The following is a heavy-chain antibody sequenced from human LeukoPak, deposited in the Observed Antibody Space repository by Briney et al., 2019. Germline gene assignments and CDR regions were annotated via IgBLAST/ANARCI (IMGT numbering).Heavy chain of an antibody. D-gene: IGHD3-22*01. CDR1: GFTFSSYT. Sequence: GGSLRLSCAASGFTFSSYTMSWVRQAPGKGLEWVSTITTSDGNTYYADSVKGRFTISRDNSKNTLFLQMNSLRAEDTAVYYCAKTYGSSAYNAFDIWGQGTMVTVSS. J-gene: IGHJ3*02. CDR2: ITTSDGNT. CDR3: AKTYGSSAYNAFDI. V-gene: IGHV3-23*01.